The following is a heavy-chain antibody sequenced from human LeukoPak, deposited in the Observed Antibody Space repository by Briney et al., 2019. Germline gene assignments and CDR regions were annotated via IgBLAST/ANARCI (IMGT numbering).Heavy chain of an antibody. CDR2: VSTTGST. CDR1: GGSFSGYY. J-gene: IGHJ5*02. V-gene: IGHV4-59*10. CDR3: ATLPGGVTTPNPS. D-gene: IGHD4-17*01. Sequence: PSETLSLTCAVYGGSFSGYYWSWIRQPAGKGLEWIGRVSTTGSTNYNPSLKSRVTISLDTSKNQFSLKLTSVTAADTAVYYCATLPGGVTTPNPSWGQGTLVTVSS.